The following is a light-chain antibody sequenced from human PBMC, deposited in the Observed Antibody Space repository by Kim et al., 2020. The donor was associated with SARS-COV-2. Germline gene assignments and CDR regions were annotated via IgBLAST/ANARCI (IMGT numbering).Light chain of an antibody. CDR2: DAS. J-gene: IGKJ4*01. CDR3: QQYENLPT. CDR1: QDISNY. V-gene: IGKV1-33*01. Sequence: SASVGDRVTITCQASQDISNYLSWYQQKPGKAPKLLIYDASNLETGVPSRFSGSGSGTDFTLTISSLQPEDIATYYCQQYENLPTFGGGTKVDIE.